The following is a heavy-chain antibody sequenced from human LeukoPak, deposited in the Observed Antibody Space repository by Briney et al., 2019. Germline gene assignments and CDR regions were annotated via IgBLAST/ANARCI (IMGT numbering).Heavy chain of an antibody. V-gene: IGHV4-4*02. CDR3: ARTFDL. CDR1: GGSISSGNW. Sequence: SETLSLTCAVSGGSISSGNWWSWVRQPPGKGLKWIGEIYHSGSTNYNPSLNSRVTISVDRSKNHFSLKLSSVTAADTAVYYCARTFDLWGRGTLVTVSS. J-gene: IGHJ2*01. CDR2: IYHSGST.